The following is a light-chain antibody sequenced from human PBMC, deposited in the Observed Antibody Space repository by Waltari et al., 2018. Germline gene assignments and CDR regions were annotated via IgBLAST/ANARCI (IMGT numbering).Light chain of an antibody. V-gene: IGLV3-1*01. CDR3: LAWDAATAV. Sequence: SQDLTQPPSSSVSPGQASPIMCSGGGSGHSSVDWYRQIPGQPPSLVIFRDEKRASGIPELFSGFNSGNRATLVINDAHPDDEAEYFCLAWDAATAVFGGGTKLTVL. CDR2: RDE. J-gene: IGLJ2*01. CDR1: GSGHSS.